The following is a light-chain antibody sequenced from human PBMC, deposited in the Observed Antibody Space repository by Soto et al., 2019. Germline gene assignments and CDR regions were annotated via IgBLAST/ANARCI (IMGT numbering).Light chain of an antibody. J-gene: IGKJ2*01. Sequence: EIVLTQSPGPLSLSPGERATLSCRASQIVSSSYLAWYQQKPGQAPRLLIYGASSRATGIPDRFSGSGSGTDFTLTINRLELEDFAVYYCHQYGSSPYTFGQGTKMEI. CDR1: QIVSSSY. CDR2: GAS. CDR3: HQYGSSPYT. V-gene: IGKV3-20*01.